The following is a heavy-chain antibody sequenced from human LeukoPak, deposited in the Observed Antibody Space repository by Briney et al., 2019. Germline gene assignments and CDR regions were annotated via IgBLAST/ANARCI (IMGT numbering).Heavy chain of an antibody. CDR3: AKYGSGQLWLLGWYFDF. CDR2: ISHDGAST. D-gene: IGHD3-16*01. J-gene: IGHJ2*01. Sequence: GSLRLSCAASGYTFYNYAVTWVRQAPGKGLEWFSSISHDGASTHYADSVKGRFTISRDNSKNTVFLQMDSLRAEDTAVYFCAKYGSGQLWLLGWYFDFWGRGTLVSVSS. V-gene: IGHV3-23*01. CDR1: GYTFYNYA.